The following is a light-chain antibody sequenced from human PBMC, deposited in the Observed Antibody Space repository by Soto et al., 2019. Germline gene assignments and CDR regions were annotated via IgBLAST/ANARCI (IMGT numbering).Light chain of an antibody. CDR3: HQVYTYPRT. CDR1: QGVRSS. V-gene: IGKV1-9*01. CDR2: GAS. Sequence: QLSQSPSSLSASVGYRFTITCRASQGVRSSLDWFQQRPGKAPKLLIFGASTLQNGVPARFRGGGFGTEFTLTITSLPPEDFETYYCHQVYTYPRTFGQGTKVDIK. J-gene: IGKJ1*01.